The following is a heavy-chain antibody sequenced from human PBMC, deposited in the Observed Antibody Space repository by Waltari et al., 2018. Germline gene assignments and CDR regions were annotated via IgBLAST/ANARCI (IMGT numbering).Heavy chain of an antibody. Sequence: EVQLVESGGGLVQPGGSLNLPCAASGFNFSGSVMPWVRQASGKGLEWVGRIRSKANSYATAYAASVKGRFTISRDDSKNTAYLQMNSLKTEDTAVYYCLSYDILTGYYAAYWGQGTLVTVSS. CDR2: IRSKANSYAT. D-gene: IGHD3-9*01. V-gene: IGHV3-73*01. CDR1: GFNFSGSV. J-gene: IGHJ4*02. CDR3: LSYDILTGYYAAY.